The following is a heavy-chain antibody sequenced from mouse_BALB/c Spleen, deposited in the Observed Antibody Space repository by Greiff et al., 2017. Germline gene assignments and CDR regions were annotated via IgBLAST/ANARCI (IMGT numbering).Heavy chain of an antibody. CDR2: ISSGGGST. CDR3: ARTDGYDGDWYFDV. CDR1: GFAFSSYD. D-gene: IGHD2-2*01. V-gene: IGHV5-12-1*01. Sequence: DVQLVESGGGLVKPGGSLKLSCAASGFAFSSYDMSWVRQTPEKRLEWVAYISSGGGSTYYPDTVKGRFTISRDNAKNTLYLQMSSLKSEDTAMYYCARTDGYDGDWYFDVWGAGTTVTVSS. J-gene: IGHJ1*01.